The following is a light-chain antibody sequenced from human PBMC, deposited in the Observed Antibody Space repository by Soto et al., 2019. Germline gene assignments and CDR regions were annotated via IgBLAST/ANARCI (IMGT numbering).Light chain of an antibody. J-gene: IGLJ2*01. Sequence: QAVVTQPASVSGSPGQSITISCTGTSSDVGGYNYVSWYQHHPGKAPKLMIYEVSNRPSGISNRFSGSKSGNTASLTISGLQAEDEADYSCSSYTSSNTVVFGGGTKVTVL. V-gene: IGLV2-14*01. CDR3: SSYTSSNTVV. CDR1: SSDVGGYNY. CDR2: EVS.